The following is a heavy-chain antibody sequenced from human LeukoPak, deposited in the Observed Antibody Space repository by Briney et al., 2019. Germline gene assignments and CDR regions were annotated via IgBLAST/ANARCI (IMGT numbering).Heavy chain of an antibody. CDR3: ARGPTYYYGSGSYEDY. CDR2: ISSSSSYI. Sequence: GGSLRLSCAASGFTFSSYSMNWVRQAPGKGLEWVSSISSSSSYIYYADSVKGRFTIFRDNAKNSLYLQMNSLRAEDTAVYYCARGPTYYYGSGSYEDYWGQGTLVTVSS. V-gene: IGHV3-21*01. J-gene: IGHJ4*02. D-gene: IGHD3-10*01. CDR1: GFTFSSYS.